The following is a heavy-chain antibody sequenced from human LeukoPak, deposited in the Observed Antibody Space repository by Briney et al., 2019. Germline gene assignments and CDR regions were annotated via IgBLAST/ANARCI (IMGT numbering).Heavy chain of an antibody. J-gene: IGHJ4*02. D-gene: IGHD4-17*01. CDR1: GGPFSNYY. CDR3: ASSTILLNTVTTR. Sequence: PSETLSLTCAVYGGPFSNYYWSWIRQPPGKGLEWIGEINHSGSTIYNPSLKSRVTISVDTSKTQFSLKLSSVTAADTAVYYCASSTILLNTVTTRWGQGTPVTVSS. V-gene: IGHV4-34*01. CDR2: INHSGST.